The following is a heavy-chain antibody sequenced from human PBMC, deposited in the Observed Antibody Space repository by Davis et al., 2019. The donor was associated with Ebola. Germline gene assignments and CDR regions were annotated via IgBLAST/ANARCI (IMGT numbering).Heavy chain of an antibody. Sequence: PGGSLRLSCAASGFTFSSYTMNWVRQAPGKGLEWVSYIGTRGDPTVYADSVKGRFTVSRDDANNSLSLPMNSLRDEDTAIYYCVRDYLFALDIWGQGTMVTVSS. J-gene: IGHJ3*02. CDR2: IGTRGDPT. CDR1: GFTFSSYT. V-gene: IGHV3-48*02. CDR3: VRDYLFALDI.